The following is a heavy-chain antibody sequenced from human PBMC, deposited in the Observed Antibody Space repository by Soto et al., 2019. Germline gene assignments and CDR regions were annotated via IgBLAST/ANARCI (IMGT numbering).Heavy chain of an antibody. CDR1: GGSITSNNW. J-gene: IGHJ4*02. Sequence: QVQLQESGPRLVKPSGTLSLTCTVSGGSITSNNWWTWVRQPPGKGLEWSGEIYHSGDTNFKPSLARRVSISVDKSKNQMSLRLNSVTAADTAVYYCERDTYSNYGGWIDFWGQGALVTVSS. CDR2: IYHSGDT. D-gene: IGHD4-4*01. CDR3: ERDTYSNYGGWIDF. V-gene: IGHV4-4*02.